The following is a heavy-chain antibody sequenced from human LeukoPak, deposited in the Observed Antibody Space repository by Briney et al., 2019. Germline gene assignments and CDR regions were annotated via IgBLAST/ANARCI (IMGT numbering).Heavy chain of an antibody. CDR1: GESFSGYY. CDR2: INHSGST. D-gene: IGHD4-17*01. Sequence: PSETLSLTCAVYGESFSGYYWSWIRQPPGKGLEWIGEINHSGSTNYNPSLKSRVTISVDTSKNQFSLKLSSVTAADTAVYCCARGHGDSQYGYYFDYWGQGTLVTVSS. CDR3: ARGHGDSQYGYYFDY. V-gene: IGHV4-34*01. J-gene: IGHJ4*02.